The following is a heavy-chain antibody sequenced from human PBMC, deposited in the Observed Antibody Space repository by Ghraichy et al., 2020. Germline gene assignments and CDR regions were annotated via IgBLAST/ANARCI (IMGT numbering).Heavy chain of an antibody. D-gene: IGHD2-2*01. J-gene: IGHJ6*03. Sequence: GESLNISCAASGFTFSSYSMNWVRQAPGKGLEWVSYISSSSSTIYYADSVKGRFTISRDNAKNSLYLQMNSLRDEDTAVYYCARDLPEDIVVVPAASYYYYYYMDVWGKGTTVTVSS. CDR2: ISSSSSTI. CDR3: ARDLPEDIVVVPAASYYYYYYMDV. CDR1: GFTFSSYS. V-gene: IGHV3-48*02.